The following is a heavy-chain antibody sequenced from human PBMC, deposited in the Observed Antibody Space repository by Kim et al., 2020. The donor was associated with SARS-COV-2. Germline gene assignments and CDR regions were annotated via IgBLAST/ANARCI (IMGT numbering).Heavy chain of an antibody. D-gene: IGHD6-6*01. CDR3: ARDEGIAARPFDY. Sequence: YAQKLQCRVTMTTDTSTSTAYMELRSLRSDDTAVYYCARDEGIAARPFDYWGQGTLVTVSS. V-gene: IGHV1-18*01. J-gene: IGHJ4*02.